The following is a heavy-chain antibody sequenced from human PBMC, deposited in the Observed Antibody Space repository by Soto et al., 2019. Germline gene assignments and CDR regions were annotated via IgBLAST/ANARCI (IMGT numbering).Heavy chain of an antibody. J-gene: IGHJ6*02. CDR3: ARDGQSLAPYALDV. V-gene: IGHV3-33*01. D-gene: IGHD6-19*01. CDR2: IWYDGSNK. Sequence: QVQVVESGGGVVQPGRSLRLSCTVSGFTFSGHAMHWVRQAPSKGLEWVAQIWYDGSNKYYADSVKGRFTISRDNSKNILYVQMDSLRVDDTAVYYCARDGQSLAPYALDVWGQGTSVTVSS. CDR1: GFTFSGHA.